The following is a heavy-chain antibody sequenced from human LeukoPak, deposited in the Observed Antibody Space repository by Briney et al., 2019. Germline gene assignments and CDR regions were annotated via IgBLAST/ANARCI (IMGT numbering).Heavy chain of an antibody. D-gene: IGHD6-6*01. CDR3: ARRGAARPGGSYSMDV. V-gene: IGHV4-59*12. J-gene: IGHJ6*02. CDR2: IYNSGST. Sequence: SETLSLACTVSGGSISSYHWSWIRQPPGKGLEYIGYIYNSGSTNYKPSLKRRLTISIDASKNQLSLKLSSVTTADTAVYYCARRGAARPGGSYSMDVWGQGTTVTVSS. CDR1: GGSISSYH.